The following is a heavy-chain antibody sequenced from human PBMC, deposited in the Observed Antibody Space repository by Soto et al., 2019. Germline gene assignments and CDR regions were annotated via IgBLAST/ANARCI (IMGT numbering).Heavy chain of an antibody. J-gene: IGHJ6*02. CDR2: IFWDNDK. D-gene: IGHD2-2*01. Sequence: TGPTLVNPTQTLTLTCTFSGFSFGTSGLGVYWIRQPPGNALEWLALIFWDNDKRYSPSLKSRLTITKDTSKDQVVLTVTNMDPVDTATYYCAHMSRLYGMDVWGPGTTVTVSS. CDR3: AHMSRLYGMDV. V-gene: IGHV2-5*02. CDR1: GFSFGTSGLG.